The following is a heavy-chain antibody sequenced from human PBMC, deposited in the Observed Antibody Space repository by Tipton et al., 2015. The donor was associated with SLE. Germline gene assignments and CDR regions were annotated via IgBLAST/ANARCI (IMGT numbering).Heavy chain of an antibody. CDR2: INHSGST. CDR1: GGSSSGYY. D-gene: IGHD3-3*01. CDR3: ASRELRFLEFGYYSYGVDV. V-gene: IGHV4-34*01. J-gene: IGHJ6*02. Sequence: TLSLTCAVYGGSSSGYYWSWIRQPPGKGLEWIGEINHSGSTNYNPSLKSRVTISIDTSKNQFSLKLTSVTAADTAVYYCASRELRFLEFGYYSYGVDVWGRGTAVTISS.